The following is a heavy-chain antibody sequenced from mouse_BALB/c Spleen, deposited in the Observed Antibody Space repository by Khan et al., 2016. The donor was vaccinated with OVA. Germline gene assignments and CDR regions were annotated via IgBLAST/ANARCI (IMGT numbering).Heavy chain of an antibody. CDR2: INPTSGYT. J-gene: IGHJ2*01. CDR3: ARDRIDY. Sequence: QVQLQQSGAELAKPGASVKMSCKASGYTFTTYWMHWVKQRPGQGLEWIGYINPTSGYTDYTEKFKEKATLSADKSSNTAYMQLSSLTSEDSAVYYCARDRIDYWGQGTTLTVSS. CDR1: GYTFTTYW. V-gene: IGHV1-7*01.